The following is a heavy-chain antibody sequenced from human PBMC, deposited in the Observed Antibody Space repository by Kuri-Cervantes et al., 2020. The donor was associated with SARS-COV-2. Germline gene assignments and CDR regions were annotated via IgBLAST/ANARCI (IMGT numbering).Heavy chain of an antibody. J-gene: IGHJ3*02. CDR1: GYTSTGYY. CDR2: IIPNSGGT. Sequence: ASVKVSCKASGYTSTGYYMDWVRQAPGQGLEWMGWIIPNSGGTNYAQKFQGWVTMTRDTSISTVYMELSRLRSDDTAVYYCARSTPFRRLAVIAQGGALDIWGQGTMVTVSS. V-gene: IGHV1-2*04. CDR3: ARSTPFRRLAVIAQGGALDI. D-gene: IGHD3-22*01.